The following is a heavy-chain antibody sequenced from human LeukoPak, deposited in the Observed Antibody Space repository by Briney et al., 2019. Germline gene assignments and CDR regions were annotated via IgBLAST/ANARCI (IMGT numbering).Heavy chain of an antibody. Sequence: PSETLSLTCTVSGGSISSYYWSWIRQPPGKGLEWIGYTYYSGSTNYNPSLKSRVTISVDTSKNQFSLKLSSVTAADTAVYNCARPVGVGADNWFDPWGQGTLVTVSS. D-gene: IGHD2-15*01. CDR3: ARPVGVGADNWFDP. J-gene: IGHJ5*02. CDR2: TYYSGST. V-gene: IGHV4-59*08. CDR1: GGSISSYY.